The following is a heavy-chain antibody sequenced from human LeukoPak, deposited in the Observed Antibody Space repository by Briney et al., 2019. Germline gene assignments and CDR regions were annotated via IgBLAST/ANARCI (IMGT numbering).Heavy chain of an antibody. CDR3: ARDARGSSSWYSFDY. CDR1: GGSFSAYY. J-gene: IGHJ4*02. D-gene: IGHD6-13*01. CDR2: IYYSGST. V-gene: IGHV4-34*01. Sequence: SETLSLTCAVYGGSFSAYYWSWIRQPPGKGLEWIGSIYYSGSTYYNPSLKSRVTISVDTSKNQFSLKLSSVTAADTAVYYCARDARGSSSWYSFDYWGQGTLVTVSS.